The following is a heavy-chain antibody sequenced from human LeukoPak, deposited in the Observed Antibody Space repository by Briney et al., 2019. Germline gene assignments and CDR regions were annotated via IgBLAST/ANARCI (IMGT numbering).Heavy chain of an antibody. CDR3: ARAEPRGSIWYPY. J-gene: IGHJ4*02. V-gene: IGHV4-4*02. D-gene: IGHD6-13*01. CDR1: GGSISSNNW. Sequence: SETLSLTCAVSGGSISSNNWWSWVRQPPGKGLAWIGEIFHSGSTNYNPSLKSRVTISVDKSKNQFSLKLNSVTAADTAVYYCARAEPRGSIWYPYWGQGTLVTVSS. CDR2: IFHSGST.